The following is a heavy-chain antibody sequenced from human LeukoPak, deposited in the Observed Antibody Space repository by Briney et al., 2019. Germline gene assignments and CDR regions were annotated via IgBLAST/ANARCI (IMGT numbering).Heavy chain of an antibody. V-gene: IGHV3-23*01. CDR3: AKAASVVVVPAVSEPPFDY. Sequence: GGSLRLSCAASGFTFSNYAMSWVRQAPGKGLEWVSATSGSGGSTYYADSVKGRFTISRDNSKNTLYLQMNSLRAEDTAVYYCAKAASVVVVPAVSEPPFDYWGQGTLVPVFS. J-gene: IGHJ4*02. CDR1: GFTFSNYA. D-gene: IGHD2-2*01. CDR2: TSGSGGST.